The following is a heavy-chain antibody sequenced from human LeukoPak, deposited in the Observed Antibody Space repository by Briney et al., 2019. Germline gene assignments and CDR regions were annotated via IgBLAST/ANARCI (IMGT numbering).Heavy chain of an antibody. Sequence: PGGSLRLSCAASGFAFSVYAMSWLRQPPGKGLEWVSTMNANSVSTSYAASVRGRFTISRDNAKDTVYLQLNRLSTDDTATYYCAKPISGGLVVTADWFRPWGQGTLVVVSS. J-gene: IGHJ5*02. CDR2: MNANSVST. V-gene: IGHV3-23*01. CDR3: AKPISGGLVVTADWFRP. D-gene: IGHD2-21*02. CDR1: GFAFSVYA.